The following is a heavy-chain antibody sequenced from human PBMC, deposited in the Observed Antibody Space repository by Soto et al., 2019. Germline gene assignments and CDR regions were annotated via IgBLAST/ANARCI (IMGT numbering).Heavy chain of an antibody. J-gene: IGHJ6*02. CDR2: ISGSGGST. CDR1: GFTFSSYV. Sequence: EVQLLESGGGLVQPGGSLRLSCAASGFTFSSYVMSWVRQAPGKGLEWVSAISGSGGSTYYADSVKGRFTISRDNSKNTLYLQMNSLRAEDTAVYYCAKFNDFWSGARYYYYYGMDVWGQGTTVTVSS. CDR3: AKFNDFWSGARYYYYYGMDV. D-gene: IGHD3-3*01. V-gene: IGHV3-23*01.